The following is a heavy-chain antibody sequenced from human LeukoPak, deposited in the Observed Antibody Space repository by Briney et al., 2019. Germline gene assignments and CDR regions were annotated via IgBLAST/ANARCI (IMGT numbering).Heavy chain of an antibody. D-gene: IGHD3-9*01. CDR3: ASLRRSEYFDWLVPFDP. Sequence: SGTLSLTCAVYGGSFSGYYWSWIRQPPGKGLEWIGYIYYSGSTNYNPSLKSRVTISVDTSKNQFSLKLSSVTAADTAVYYCASLRRSEYFDWLVPFDPWGQGTLVTVSS. CDR1: GGSFSGYY. J-gene: IGHJ5*02. CDR2: IYYSGST. V-gene: IGHV4-59*08.